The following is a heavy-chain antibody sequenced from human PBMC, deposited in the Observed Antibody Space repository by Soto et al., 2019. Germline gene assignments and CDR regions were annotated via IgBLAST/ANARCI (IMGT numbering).Heavy chain of an antibody. D-gene: IGHD2-2*01. Sequence: ASVKVSCKASGYTFTSYGISWVRQAPGQGLEWMGWISAYNGNTNYAQKLQGRVTMTTDTSTSTAYMEPRSLRSDDTAVYYCARGGYCSSTSCPGLNYYYYYGMDVWGQGTTVTVSS. CDR3: ARGGYCSSTSCPGLNYYYYYGMDV. V-gene: IGHV1-18*04. CDR1: GYTFTSYG. CDR2: ISAYNGNT. J-gene: IGHJ6*02.